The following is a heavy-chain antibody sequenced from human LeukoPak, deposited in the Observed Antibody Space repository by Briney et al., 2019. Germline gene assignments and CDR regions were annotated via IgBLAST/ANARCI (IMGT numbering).Heavy chain of an antibody. CDR2: IYYSGST. J-gene: IGHJ6*02. Sequence: SETLSLTCTVSGGSISSSSYYWGWIRQPPGKGLEWIGGIYYSGSTYYNPSLKSRVTISVDTSKNQFSLKLSSVTAADTAVYYCARRYLLRFLEWLPQGSSGMDVWGQGTTVTVSS. CDR1: GGSISSSSYY. CDR3: ARRYLLRFLEWLPQGSSGMDV. D-gene: IGHD3-3*01. V-gene: IGHV4-39*01.